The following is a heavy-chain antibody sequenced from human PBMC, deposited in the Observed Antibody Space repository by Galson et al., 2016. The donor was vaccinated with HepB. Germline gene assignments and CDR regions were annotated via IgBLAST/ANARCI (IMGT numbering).Heavy chain of an antibody. Sequence: SLRLSCAASGSTFSSSGMHWVRQAPGKGLEWVALISYDGSKKYYADSVKGRFAMSRDNSKNTLNLQMNSLRVEDTAVYYCAREAGGSYYAYWYFDLWGRGTLVTVSS. CDR1: GSTFSSSG. V-gene: IGHV3-30*19. CDR2: ISYDGSKK. CDR3: AREAGGSYYAYWYFDL. J-gene: IGHJ2*01. D-gene: IGHD1-26*01.